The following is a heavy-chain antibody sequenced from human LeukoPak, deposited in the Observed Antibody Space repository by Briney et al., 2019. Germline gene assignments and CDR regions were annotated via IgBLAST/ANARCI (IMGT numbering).Heavy chain of an antibody. CDR2: IGSSGSTT. V-gene: IGHV3-48*04. CDR3: AREGGSAFLDWGWGKAFDI. Sequence: PGGSLRLSCAVSGFTFNIYSMYWVCKAPGKGQEWVSYIGSSGSTTDYADSVKGRFTISRDNAKNSLYLQINSLRAEDTAVYYCAREGGSAFLDWGWGKAFDIWGQGTMVTVSS. D-gene: IGHD3/OR15-3a*01. J-gene: IGHJ3*02. CDR1: GFTFNIYS.